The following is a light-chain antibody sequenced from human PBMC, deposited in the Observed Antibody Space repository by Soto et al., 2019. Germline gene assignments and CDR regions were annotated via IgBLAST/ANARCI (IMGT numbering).Light chain of an antibody. J-gene: IGLJ2*01. V-gene: IGLV6-57*04. CDR3: QSYDSSNQV. CDR2: EDS. CDR1: GGSIASNY. Sequence: NFMLTQPHSVSESPGKTVTISCTRSGGSIASNYVQWYQQRPGSAPTTVIYEDSQRPSGVPDRFSGSIESSSNSASLTISGLKTEDEADYYSQSYDSSNQVFGGGTKLTVL.